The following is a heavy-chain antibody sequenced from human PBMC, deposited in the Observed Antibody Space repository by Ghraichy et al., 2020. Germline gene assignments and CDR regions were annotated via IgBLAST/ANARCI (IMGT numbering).Heavy chain of an antibody. CDR3: ARSCSGGTCRLYEDAFDI. CDR2: INSDGSST. J-gene: IGHJ3*02. V-gene: IGHV3-74*01. Sequence: GGSLRLSCAASGFISSTYWMHWVRQAPGKGLVWVSRINSDGSSTYNADSVKGRFTISRDNAKNTLYLQMNSLRVEDTAVYYCARSCSGGTCRLYEDAFDIWGQGTKVTVSS. CDR1: GFISSTYW. D-gene: IGHD2-15*01.